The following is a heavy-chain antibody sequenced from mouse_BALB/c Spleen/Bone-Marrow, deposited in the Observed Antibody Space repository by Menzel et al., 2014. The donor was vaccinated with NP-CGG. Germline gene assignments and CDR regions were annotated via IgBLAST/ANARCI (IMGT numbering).Heavy chain of an antibody. V-gene: IGHV1-7*01. CDR1: GYTFTSYW. Sequence: QVQLQQSGAELAKPGASVKMSCKASGYTFTSYWMHWVKQRPGQGLEWIGYINPSTGYTEYNQKFKDKATLTADKSSSTAYMQLSSLTSEDSAVYYCAGHYRYYFDYWGQGTTLTVSS. CDR3: AGHYRYYFDY. J-gene: IGHJ2*01. D-gene: IGHD2-14*01. CDR2: INPSTGYT.